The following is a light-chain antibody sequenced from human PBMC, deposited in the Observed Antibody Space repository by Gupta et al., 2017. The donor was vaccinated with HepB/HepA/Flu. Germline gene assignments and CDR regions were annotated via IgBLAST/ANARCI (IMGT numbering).Light chain of an antibody. CDR2: RAS. J-gene: IGKJ1*01. CDR1: QSISSW. Sequence: DIQMTQSPSTLSASVGDRVTITCRASQSISSWLAWYQQKPGKAPKLLIYRASSLESGVPSRFSGSGSGTEFTLTISSLQPDDFAIYYCQQDDSYFRTFGQGTKVEVK. V-gene: IGKV1-5*03. CDR3: QQDDSYFRT.